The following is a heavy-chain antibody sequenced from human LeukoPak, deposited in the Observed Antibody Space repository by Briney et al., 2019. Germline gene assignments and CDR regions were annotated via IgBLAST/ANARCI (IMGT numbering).Heavy chain of an antibody. V-gene: IGHV4-39*01. CDR2: IYYSGST. J-gene: IGHJ4*02. Sequence: SETLSLTCTVSGVSISSSSYYWGWIRQPPGKGLEWIGSIYYSGSTYYNPSLKSRVTISVDTSKNQFPLKLSSVTAADTAVYYCARIAVAGTDFDYWGQGTLVTVSS. CDR1: GVSISSSSYY. CDR3: ARIAVAGTDFDY. D-gene: IGHD6-19*01.